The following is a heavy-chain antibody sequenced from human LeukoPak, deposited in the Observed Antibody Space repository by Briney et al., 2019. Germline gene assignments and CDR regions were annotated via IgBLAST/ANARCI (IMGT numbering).Heavy chain of an antibody. CDR1: GFTFSSYA. J-gene: IGHJ4*02. CDR3: AREWLMVRGVRDC. D-gene: IGHD3-10*01. V-gene: IGHV3-23*01. CDR2: ISGSGGST. Sequence: GGSLRLSCAASGFTFSSYAMSWVRQAPGKGLEWVSAISGSGGSTYYADSVKGRFTISRDNAKNSLYLQMSSLRAEDTAVYYCAREWLMVRGVRDCWGQGTLVTVSS.